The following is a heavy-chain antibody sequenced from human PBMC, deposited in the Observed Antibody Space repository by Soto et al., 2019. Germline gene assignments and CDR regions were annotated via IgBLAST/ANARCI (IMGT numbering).Heavy chain of an antibody. CDR2: IKQDGNEK. V-gene: IGHV3-7*01. CDR1: GFTFISYA. Sequence: SGGSLILSCAASGFTFISYAMHWVRQAPGKGLEWVANIKQDGNEKYYVDSVKGRFTISRDNVKNSLHLQMNSLRVEDTAMYYCARDEYWGPGTLVTVSS. CDR3: ARDEY. J-gene: IGHJ4*02.